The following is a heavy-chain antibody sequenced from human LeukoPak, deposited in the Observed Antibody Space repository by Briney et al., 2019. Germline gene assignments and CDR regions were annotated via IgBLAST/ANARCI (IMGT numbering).Heavy chain of an antibody. J-gene: IGHJ4*02. D-gene: IGHD3-22*01. Sequence: PSETLSLTCTVSGGSISSSSYYWGWIRQPPGKGLEWIGSIYYSGITNYNPSLKSRVTISVDTSKNQFSLKLSSVTAADTAVYYCARLHYDSSGYYYFDYWGQGTLVTVSS. CDR1: GGSISSSSYY. CDR3: ARLHYDSSGYYYFDY. V-gene: IGHV4-39*07. CDR2: IYYSGIT.